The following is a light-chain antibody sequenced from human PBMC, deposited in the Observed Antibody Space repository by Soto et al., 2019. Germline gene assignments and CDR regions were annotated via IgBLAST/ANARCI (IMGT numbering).Light chain of an antibody. V-gene: IGKV3-11*01. CDR3: QQRTNWPLLT. Sequence: EIVLTQSPATLSLSPGERATLSCRASQSVSNYLAWYPQKHGQAPRLLIYDPSNRATGIPARFSGSGSGTDFTLTISSLEPEDVAVYYCQQRTNWPLLTFGGGTKVEIK. J-gene: IGKJ4*01. CDR2: DPS. CDR1: QSVSNY.